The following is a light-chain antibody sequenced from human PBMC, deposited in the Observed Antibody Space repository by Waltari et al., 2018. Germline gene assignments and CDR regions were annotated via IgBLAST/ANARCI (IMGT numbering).Light chain of an antibody. V-gene: IGLV3-21*04. Sequence: SYVLTQPPSVSVAPGKTATITCGGNNIGSKSVHWYQQKPGQAPVLVMYYDSDRPSGTPERFSGSNSGNTATLTISRVEAGDEADYYCHVCDSYSDHAVFGGGTQLTVL. CDR1: NIGSKS. CDR2: YDS. CDR3: HVCDSYSDHAV. J-gene: IGLJ7*01.